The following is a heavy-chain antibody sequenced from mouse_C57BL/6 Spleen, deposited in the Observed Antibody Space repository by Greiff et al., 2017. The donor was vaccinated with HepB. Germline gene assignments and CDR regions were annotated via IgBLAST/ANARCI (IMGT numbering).Heavy chain of an antibody. Sequence: LVESGAELVRPGTSVKVSCKASGYAFTNYLIEWVKQRPGQGLEWIGVINPGSGGTNYNEKFKGKATLTADKSSSTAYMQLSSLTSEDSAVYFCARCYGSSYGYFDGWGTGTTVTVSS. V-gene: IGHV1-54*01. J-gene: IGHJ1*03. CDR1: GYAFTNYL. CDR2: INPGSGGT. D-gene: IGHD1-1*01. CDR3: ARCYGSSYGYFDG.